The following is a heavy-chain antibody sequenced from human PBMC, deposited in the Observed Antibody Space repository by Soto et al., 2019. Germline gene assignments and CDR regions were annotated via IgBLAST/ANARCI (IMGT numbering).Heavy chain of an antibody. Sequence: EVQLVDAGGALVHPGGSLRLSCTASGFTFSTHAMSWVRQAPGKGLEWVAAISANGFNTYYADSVKGRLSISRDNSRNTVYLQMNSLRAEDTALYYCSSGITEFGTLIHDYWGQGTLVTVSS. J-gene: IGHJ4*02. CDR2: ISANGFNT. CDR3: SSGITEFGTLIHDY. V-gene: IGHV3-23*04. D-gene: IGHD3-10*01. CDR1: GFTFSTHA.